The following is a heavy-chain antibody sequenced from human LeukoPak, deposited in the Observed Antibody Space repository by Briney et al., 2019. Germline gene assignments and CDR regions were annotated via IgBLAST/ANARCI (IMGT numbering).Heavy chain of an antibody. CDR1: GGSISSGSYY. CDR3: ARDGHYDILTGYFQD. D-gene: IGHD3-9*01. V-gene: IGHV4-61*02. CDR2: IYTSGST. J-gene: IGHJ1*01. Sequence: SETLSLTCTVSGGSISSGSYYWSWIRQPAGKGLEWIGRIYTSGSTNYNPSLKSRVTISVDTSKNQFSLKLSSVTAADTAVYYCARDGHYDILTGYFQDWGQGTLVTVSS.